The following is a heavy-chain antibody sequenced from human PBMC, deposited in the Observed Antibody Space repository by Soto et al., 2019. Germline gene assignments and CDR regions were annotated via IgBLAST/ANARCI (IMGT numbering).Heavy chain of an antibody. J-gene: IGHJ6*02. V-gene: IGHV1-69*15. Sequence: QVQLVQSGAEVKKPGSSVKVSCKASGGTFSSYAITWVRQAPGQGLEWMGRIIPIFGTTNYAQKFQGRVTXTXDXXTSTASMDLSSLRSDDTAVYYCAKSPDPYSSSNYYYYGMDVWGQGTTVTVSS. D-gene: IGHD6-6*01. CDR3: AKSPDPYSSSNYYYYGMDV. CDR1: GGTFSSYA. CDR2: IIPIFGTT.